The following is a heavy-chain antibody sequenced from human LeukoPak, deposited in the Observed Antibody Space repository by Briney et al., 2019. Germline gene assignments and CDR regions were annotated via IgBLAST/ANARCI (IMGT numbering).Heavy chain of an antibody. V-gene: IGHV4-39*01. J-gene: IGHJ4*02. D-gene: IGHD1-14*01. CDR2: IYYSGST. CDR1: GGSISSGAYC. CDR3: ARHRRSLPEGAFDY. Sequence: SETLSLTCSVSGGSISSGAYCWGWIRQPPGRGLEWIGSIYYSGSTYYNPSLKSRVTISVDTSKNQFSLKLSSVTAVDTAVYYCARHRRSLPEGAFDYWGQGTLVTVSS.